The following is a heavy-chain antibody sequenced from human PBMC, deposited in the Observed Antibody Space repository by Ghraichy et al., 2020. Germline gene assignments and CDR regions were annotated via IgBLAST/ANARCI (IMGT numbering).Heavy chain of an antibody. Sequence: SVKVSCKASGGTFSSYAISWVRQAPGQGLEWMGGIIPIFGTANYAQKFQGRVTITADESTSTAYMELSSLRSEDTAVYYCASAGVIVTGVALGEYYFDYWGQGTLVTVSS. V-gene: IGHV1-69*13. D-gene: IGHD3-16*02. J-gene: IGHJ4*02. CDR2: IIPIFGTA. CDR3: ASAGVIVTGVALGEYYFDY. CDR1: GGTFSSYA.